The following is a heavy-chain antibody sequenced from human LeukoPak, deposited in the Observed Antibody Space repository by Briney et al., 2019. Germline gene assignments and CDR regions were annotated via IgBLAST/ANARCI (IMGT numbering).Heavy chain of an antibody. J-gene: IGHJ4*02. D-gene: IGHD2-8*01. CDR1: GYTFTSYG. V-gene: IGHV1-18*01. CDR3: ARDYVDDIPMIKDY. Sequence: ASVTVSCTASGYTFTSYGISWVRQAPGQGLEWMGWISAYNGNTNYAQKLQGRVTMTTDTSTSTAYMELRSLRSDDTAVYYCARDYVDDIPMIKDYWGQGTLVTVSS. CDR2: ISAYNGNT.